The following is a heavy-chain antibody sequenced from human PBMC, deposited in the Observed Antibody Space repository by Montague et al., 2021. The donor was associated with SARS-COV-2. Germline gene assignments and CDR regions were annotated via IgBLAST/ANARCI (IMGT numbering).Heavy chain of an antibody. V-gene: IGHV4-34*01. Sequence: SETLSLTCAVYGGSFSGYHWSWIRQPPGKGLEWIGEINHSGSTNYNPSLKSRVTTSVDTSKNQFSLKLSSVTAADTAVYYCARGGRPWLVIDPGYSFDYWGQGTLVTVSS. CDR1: GGSFSGYH. D-gene: IGHD6-19*01. CDR2: INHSGST. CDR3: ARGGRPWLVIDPGYSFDY. J-gene: IGHJ4*01.